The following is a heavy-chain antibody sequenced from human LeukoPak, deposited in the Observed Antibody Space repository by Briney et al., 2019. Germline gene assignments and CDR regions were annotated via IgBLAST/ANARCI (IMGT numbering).Heavy chain of an antibody. V-gene: IGHV1-46*03. CDR2: INPSGGST. CDR1: GYTFTSYY. J-gene: IGHJ5*02. Sequence: ASVKVSCKASGYTFTSYYMHWVRQAPGQGLEWMGIINPSGGSTSYAQKFQGRVTMTRDTSTSTVYMELSSLRSEDTAVYYCARGGYSNYVSDWFDPWGQGPLVTVSS. CDR3: ARGGYSNYVSDWFDP. D-gene: IGHD4-11*01.